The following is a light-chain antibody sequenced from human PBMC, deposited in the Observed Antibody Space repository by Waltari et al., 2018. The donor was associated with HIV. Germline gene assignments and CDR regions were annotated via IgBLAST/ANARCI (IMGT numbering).Light chain of an antibody. CDR1: HSVRSS. J-gene: IGKJ1*01. Sequence: DIQMSQSPSTLSASVGDRVSITCRASHSVRSSLAWYQQTPGKAPKLLIYRASSLESGVPSRFSGSGSGTEFTLTISSLQPDDCATYFCQQYNYFPWTFGQGTKVDIK. CDR3: QQYNYFPWT. CDR2: RAS. V-gene: IGKV1-5*03.